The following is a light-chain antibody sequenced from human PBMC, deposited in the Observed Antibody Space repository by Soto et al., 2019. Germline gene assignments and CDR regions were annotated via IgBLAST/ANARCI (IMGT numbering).Light chain of an antibody. CDR1: SSDVAYYNY. J-gene: IGLJ1*01. Sequence: QSVLTQPASVSGSRGQSINISCTGTSSDVAYYNYVSWFQQHPGKAPKLIISDVTNRPSGVSNRFSGSKSGNTASLTISGLQAEDEAHYYCSSYTTSSTHVFGTGTKVTVL. CDR3: SSYTTSSTHV. CDR2: DVT. V-gene: IGLV2-14*03.